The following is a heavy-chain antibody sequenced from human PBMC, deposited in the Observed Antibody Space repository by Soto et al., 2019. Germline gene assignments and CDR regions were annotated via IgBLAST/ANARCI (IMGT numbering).Heavy chain of an antibody. V-gene: IGHV3-74*01. D-gene: IGHD4-17*01. CDR2: INTDGSYT. CDR3: SKDTYGREDY. Sequence: EVQLVESGGGLVQPGGSLRLSCAGAGFTFSSYWMHWVRQAPGKGLVWVSRINTDGSYTTYADSVKGRFTISRDNAKNTLYLQLNSLRAEDTADYYCSKDTYGREDYWGQGTLVTVSS. J-gene: IGHJ4*02. CDR1: GFTFSSYW.